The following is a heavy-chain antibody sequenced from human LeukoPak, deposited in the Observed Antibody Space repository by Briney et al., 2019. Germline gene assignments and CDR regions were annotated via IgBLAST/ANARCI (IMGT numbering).Heavy chain of an antibody. D-gene: IGHD1-26*01. J-gene: IGHJ4*02. Sequence: GGSLRLSCAASGFTFSNAWMSWVRRAPGKGLEWVGRIKSKTDGGTTDYAAPVKGRFTISRDDSKNTLYLQMNSLKTEDTAVYYCTTAGWELYYFDYWGQGTLVTVSS. CDR3: TTAGWELYYFDY. CDR2: IKSKTDGGTT. CDR1: GFTFSNAW. V-gene: IGHV3-15*01.